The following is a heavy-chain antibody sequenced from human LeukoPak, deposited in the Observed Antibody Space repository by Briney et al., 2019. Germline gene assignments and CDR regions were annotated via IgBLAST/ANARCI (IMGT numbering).Heavy chain of an antibody. Sequence: GGSLRLSCAASGFTFSTHSMNWVRQAPGKGLEWVSSISSSSSYISYADSVKGRFTISRDNAKNSLYLQMNSLRAEDTAVYYCARGGLRHYYYYYMDVWGKGTTVTVSS. J-gene: IGHJ6*03. V-gene: IGHV3-21*01. CDR3: ARGGLRHYYYYYMDV. CDR2: ISSSSSYI. CDR1: GFTFSTHS. D-gene: IGHD4-17*01.